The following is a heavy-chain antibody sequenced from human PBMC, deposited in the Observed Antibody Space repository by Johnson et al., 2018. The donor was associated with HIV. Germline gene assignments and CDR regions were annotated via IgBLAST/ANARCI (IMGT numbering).Heavy chain of an antibody. CDR2: INPKGGNT. J-gene: IGHJ3*01. CDR1: GFTFSGCY. CDR3: GRDYDYDNSDQSGIDVFDV. D-gene: IGHD3-22*01. Sequence: QLVESGGGLIQPGGSLRLSCAASGFTFSGCYMNCVRQAPGNGLGLAGQINPKGGNTNLIESAKDRFNTSRNNAKNTLHLQVNSLKTEDTAMYYCGRDYDYDNSDQSGIDVFDVWGQGTKVTVSS. V-gene: IGHV3-25*04.